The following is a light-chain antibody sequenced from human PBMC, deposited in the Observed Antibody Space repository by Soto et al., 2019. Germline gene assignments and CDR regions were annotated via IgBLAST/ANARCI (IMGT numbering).Light chain of an antibody. CDR2: AAS. V-gene: IGKV1-6*01. J-gene: IGKJ3*01. CDR3: LQDHISLI. CDR1: QGISNS. Sequence: AIPMTQSPSSLPASVGDRVTITCRASQGISNSLAWYQQKPGKAPKLLIYAASTLQSGVPSRFSGSGSGTDFTLTISSLQPEDFAAYYCLQDHISLIVGYGTTVDIK.